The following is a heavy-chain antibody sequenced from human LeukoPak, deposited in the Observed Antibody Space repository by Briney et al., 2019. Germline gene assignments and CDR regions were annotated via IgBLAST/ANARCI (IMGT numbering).Heavy chain of an antibody. V-gene: IGHV4-34*01. CDR3: AREDIVVVPAAIRGFDWFDP. CDR1: GGSFSGYY. Sequence: PSETLSLTCAVYGGSFSGYYWSWIRQPPGKGLEWIGEINHSGSTNYNPALKSRVTISVDPSKNQFSLKLSSVTAADTAVYYCAREDIVVVPAAIRGFDWFDPWGQGTLVTVSS. J-gene: IGHJ5*02. D-gene: IGHD2-2*01. CDR2: INHSGST.